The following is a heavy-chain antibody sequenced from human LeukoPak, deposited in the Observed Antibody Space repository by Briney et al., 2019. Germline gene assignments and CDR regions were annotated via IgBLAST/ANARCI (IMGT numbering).Heavy chain of an antibody. J-gene: IGHJ6*02. CDR1: GFTFDDYS. Sequence: GGSLRLSCAASGFTFDDYSMHCVRQAPGKGLEWGSGISWNSGSIGYADSVKGRFTISRDNAKNSLYLQMNSLRAEDTALYYCAKDSGPGSAYCGGDCYWVRSYYYYGMDVWGQGTTVTVSS. CDR3: AKDSGPGSAYCGGDCYWVRSYYYYGMDV. D-gene: IGHD2-21*02. CDR2: ISWNSGSI. V-gene: IGHV3-9*01.